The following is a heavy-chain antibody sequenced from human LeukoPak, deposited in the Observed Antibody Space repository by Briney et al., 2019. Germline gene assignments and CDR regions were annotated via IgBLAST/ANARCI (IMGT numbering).Heavy chain of an antibody. CDR3: ARELGYTQGSHFDY. CDR2: INPSGGGT. CDR1: GYAFINYY. V-gene: IGHV1-46*01. Sequence: ASVTVSCKASGYAFINYYMHWVRQAPGQGLEWMGIINPSGGGTTYAQKFQGRVAKTSDTSTSTFYMELSSLRSEDTAMYYCARELGYTQGSHFDYWGQGSQVTVSS. D-gene: IGHD5-18*01. J-gene: IGHJ4*02.